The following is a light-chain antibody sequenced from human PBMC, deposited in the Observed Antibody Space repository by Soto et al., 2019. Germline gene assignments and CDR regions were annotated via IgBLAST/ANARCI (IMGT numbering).Light chain of an antibody. CDR1: QSVGSY. J-gene: IGKJ5*01. Sequence: EILLTQSPSTLSLSPGERATLSCRASQSVGSYLGWYQRKPGQAPRLLIYDASNRATGIPARLSGSGFGTDFTLTISSLEPEDFAVYYCQQRHTWITFGQGTRLEIK. V-gene: IGKV3-11*01. CDR3: QQRHTWIT. CDR2: DAS.